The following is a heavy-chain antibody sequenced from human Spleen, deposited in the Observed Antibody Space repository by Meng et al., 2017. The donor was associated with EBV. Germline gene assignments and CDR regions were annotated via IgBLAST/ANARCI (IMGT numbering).Heavy chain of an antibody. D-gene: IGHD3-16*02. J-gene: IGHJ4*02. V-gene: IGHV2-5*02. CDR1: GFSXSTSGVG. CDR3: AHRGITFGGAIEFDY. CDR2: IYWDDDK. Sequence: QITLKESGXTLVKXXXTLTPTCXFSGFSXSTSGVGVGWIRQPPGKALEWLALIYWDDDKRYSPSLKSRLTITKDTSKNQVVLTMTNMDPVDTATYYCAHRGITFGGAIEFDYWGQGALVTVSS.